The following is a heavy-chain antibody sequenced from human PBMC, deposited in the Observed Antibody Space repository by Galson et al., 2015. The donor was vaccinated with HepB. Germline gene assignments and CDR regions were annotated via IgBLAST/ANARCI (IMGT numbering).Heavy chain of an antibody. D-gene: IGHD6-19*01. Sequence: SVKVSCKASGGTFSSYAISWVRQAPGQGLEWMGGIIPIFGTANYAQKFQGRVTITADESTSTAYMELSSLRSEDTAVYYCARSVAGTKKMYYFDYWGQGTLVTVSS. J-gene: IGHJ4*02. V-gene: IGHV1-69*13. CDR3: ARSVAGTKKMYYFDY. CDR2: IIPIFGTA. CDR1: GGTFSSYA.